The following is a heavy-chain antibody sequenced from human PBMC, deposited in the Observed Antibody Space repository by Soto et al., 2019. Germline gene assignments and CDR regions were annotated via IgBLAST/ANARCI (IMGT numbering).Heavy chain of an antibody. J-gene: IGHJ4*02. D-gene: IGHD5-12*01. Sequence: SETLSLTCTVSGGSISSYYWSWIRQPPGKGLEWIGYIYYSGSTNYNPSLKSRVTISVDTSKNQFSLKLSSVTAADTAVYYCASSGYDWYYFDYWGQGTLVTVSS. V-gene: IGHV4-59*08. CDR1: GGSISSYY. CDR3: ASSGYDWYYFDY. CDR2: IYYSGST.